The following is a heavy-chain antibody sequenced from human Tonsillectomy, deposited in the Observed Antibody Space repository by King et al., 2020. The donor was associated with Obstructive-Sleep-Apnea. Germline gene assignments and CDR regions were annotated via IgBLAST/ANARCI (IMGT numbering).Heavy chain of an antibody. D-gene: IGHD1-26*01. CDR3: ARDRGGAGPTTTDY. Sequence: VQLVESGGGLVQPGGSLRLSCAASGFTFRTSWMHWVRQAPGKGLVWVSRFNSDGSSTIYADFVKGRFTISRDNAKNTLYLQMNSRRAEDTAVYYCARDRGGAGPTTTDYWGQGTLVTVSS. CDR1: GFTFRTSW. J-gene: IGHJ4*02. V-gene: IGHV3-74*01. CDR2: FNSDGSST.